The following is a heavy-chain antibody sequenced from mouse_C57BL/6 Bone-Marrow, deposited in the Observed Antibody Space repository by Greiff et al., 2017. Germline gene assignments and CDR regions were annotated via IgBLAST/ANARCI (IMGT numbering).Heavy chain of an antibody. D-gene: IGHD2-2*01. Sequence: EVHLVESGGGLVKPGGSLKLSCAASGFTFSSSAMSWVRQTPEKRLEWVATISDGGSYTYYPDNVKGRFTISRDNAKNNLYLQMSHLKSEDTAMYYCAREGLDYYAMDYWGQGTSVTVSS. J-gene: IGHJ4*01. CDR2: ISDGGSYT. V-gene: IGHV5-4*01. CDR3: AREGLDYYAMDY. CDR1: GFTFSSSA.